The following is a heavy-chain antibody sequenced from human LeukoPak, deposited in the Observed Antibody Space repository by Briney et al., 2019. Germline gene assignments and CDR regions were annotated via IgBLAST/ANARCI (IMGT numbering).Heavy chain of an antibody. CDR3: AKHMRQWELLSGDY. Sequence: HTGGSLRLSCAASGFTFSSYAMSWVRQAPGKGLEWVSAISGSGGSTYYADSVKGRFTISRDSSKNTLYLQMNSLRAEDTAVYYCAKHMRQWELLSGDYWGQGTLVTVSS. V-gene: IGHV3-23*01. J-gene: IGHJ4*02. D-gene: IGHD1-26*01. CDR1: GFTFSSYA. CDR2: ISGSGGST.